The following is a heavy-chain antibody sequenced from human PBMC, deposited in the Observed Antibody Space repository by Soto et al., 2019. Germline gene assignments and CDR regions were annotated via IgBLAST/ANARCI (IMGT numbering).Heavy chain of an antibody. D-gene: IGHD3-22*01. Sequence: QLHLQESGPGLVKPMETLSLTCTVSGGSISSSSYYWGWIRQPPGKGLEWIGNVYYGGSTYYNPSLKSRVTISVETSKSQFSLKLSSVTAADTAVYYCAGGDYYHSSGYYFYYYTMDVWGQGTTVTVSS. CDR1: GGSISSSSYY. CDR2: VYYGGST. CDR3: AGGDYYHSSGYYFYYYTMDV. J-gene: IGHJ6*02. V-gene: IGHV4-39*01.